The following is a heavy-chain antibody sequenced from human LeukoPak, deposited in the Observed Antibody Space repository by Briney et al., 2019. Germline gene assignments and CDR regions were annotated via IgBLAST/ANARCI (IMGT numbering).Heavy chain of an antibody. J-gene: IGHJ4*02. CDR1: GFTFISYV. V-gene: IGHV3-30*18. Sequence: GGALRLSCAACGFTFISYVMHWVRQAPCKGREWVAVISYDGRNKYYEDYVKGRFTIYRDNYKNTMYMQMKSLRAEETAVYYCAKDPQHYYGSGSYIDYWGQGTLVTVSS. D-gene: IGHD3-10*01. CDR3: AKDPQHYYGSGSYIDY. CDR2: ISYDGRNK.